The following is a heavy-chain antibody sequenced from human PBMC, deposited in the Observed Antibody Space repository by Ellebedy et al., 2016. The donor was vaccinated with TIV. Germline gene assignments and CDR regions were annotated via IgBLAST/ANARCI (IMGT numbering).Heavy chain of an antibody. CDR1: GGSISSYY. D-gene: IGHD6-19*01. V-gene: IGHV4-59*08. Sequence: MPSEILSLTCTVSGGSISSYYWSWIRQPPGKGLEWIVYIYYSGSTNYKPSLKSQVTISVDTSKNQFSLKLSSVTAADTAVYYCARQIAVAVSDGFDPWGQGTLVTVSS. CDR2: IYYSGST. CDR3: ARQIAVAVSDGFDP. J-gene: IGHJ5*02.